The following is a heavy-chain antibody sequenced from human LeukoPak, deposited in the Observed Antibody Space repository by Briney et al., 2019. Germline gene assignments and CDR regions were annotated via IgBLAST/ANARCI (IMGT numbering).Heavy chain of an antibody. J-gene: IGHJ6*03. D-gene: IGHD4-23*01. CDR2: IKQDGSEK. CDR1: GFTFSSYW. Sequence: GGSLRLSCAASGFTFSSYWISWVRQAPGKGLEWVANIKQDGSEKYYVDSVKGRFTISRDNAKNSLYLQMNSLRAEDTAVYYCARDQAVVYMDVWGKGTTVTVSS. V-gene: IGHV3-7*01. CDR3: ARDQAVVYMDV.